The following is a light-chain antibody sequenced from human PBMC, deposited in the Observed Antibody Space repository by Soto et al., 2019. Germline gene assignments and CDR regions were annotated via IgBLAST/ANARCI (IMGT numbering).Light chain of an antibody. Sequence: QSVLTQPASVSGSPGQSITISCTGTSSDVGGYNYVSWYQHHPGKAPKLMIYEVSNRPSGVSNRFSGSKSGNTASLTISGLQAEDESDYYCCSYTSSNTYVVFGGGTKLTVL. CDR3: CSYTSSNTYVV. CDR2: EVS. CDR1: SSDVGGYNY. J-gene: IGLJ2*01. V-gene: IGLV2-14*01.